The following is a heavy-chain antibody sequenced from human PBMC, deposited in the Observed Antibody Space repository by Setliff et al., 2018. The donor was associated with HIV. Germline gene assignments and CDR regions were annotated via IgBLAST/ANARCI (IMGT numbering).Heavy chain of an antibody. J-gene: IGHJ4*02. CDR2: ISTYDGDT. Sequence: ASVKVSCKESNYTFTNYAITWVRQATGQRPEWMGWISTYDGDTKYAQKFQNRLSMTADTSTTTAYMDLSGLTSEDTGVYYCARVGLSAVPFPTVYWGQETLVTVSS. CDR3: ARVGLSAVPFPTVY. D-gene: IGHD4-4*01. V-gene: IGHV1-18*01. CDR1: NYTFTNYA.